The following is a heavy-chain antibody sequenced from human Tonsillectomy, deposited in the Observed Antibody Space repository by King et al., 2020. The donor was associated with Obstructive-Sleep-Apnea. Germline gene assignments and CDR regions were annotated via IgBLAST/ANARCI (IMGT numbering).Heavy chain of an antibody. CDR3: AKHREYSSEPGFDP. CDR2: IDYSGNT. J-gene: IGHJ5*02. V-gene: IGHV4-31*03. CDR1: GGSISADGHY. Sequence: PLQESGPGLVKPSQTLSLTCTVSGGSISADGHYWNWIRQHPGKGLEWIGCIDYSGNTYYTSSLNSRLTMSLDTSKNQISLRLTSVTAADTAVYFCAKHREYSSEPGFDPWGQGTLVTVSS. D-gene: IGHD5-18*01.